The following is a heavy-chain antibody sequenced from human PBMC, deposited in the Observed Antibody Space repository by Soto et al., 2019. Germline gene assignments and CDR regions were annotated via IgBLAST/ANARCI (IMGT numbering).Heavy chain of an antibody. CDR2: FSHDGRNT. CDR3: ANFTGEDYSSYGMSV. V-gene: IGHV3-30-3*02. CDR1: GLTFGDYA. Sequence: GGSLRLSCAASGLTFGDYAMHWFRQAPGKGLEGVAVFSHDGRNTHYADSVKGRFTISRDNARNSLYLQINSLGAEETALYLSANFTGEDYSSYGMSVCGKEPTVTAS. D-gene: IGHD4-17*01. J-gene: IGHJ6*04.